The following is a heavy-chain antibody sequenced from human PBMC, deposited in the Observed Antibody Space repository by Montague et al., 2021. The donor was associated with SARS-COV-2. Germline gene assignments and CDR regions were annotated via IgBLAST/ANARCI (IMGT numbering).Heavy chain of an antibody. V-gene: IGHV4-39*07. CDR1: GGSISGSSGY. CDR2: VYYSGST. Sequence: SETLSLTCTVTGGSISGSSGYWGWIRQPPGKGLEWIGSVYYSGSTYYNPSLKSRLTMSVDTSKNQFSLKLNSVTAADTAVYYCARGEVGRVWDYWGQGTLVTVSS. J-gene: IGHJ4*02. CDR3: ARGEVGRVWDY. D-gene: IGHD1-26*01.